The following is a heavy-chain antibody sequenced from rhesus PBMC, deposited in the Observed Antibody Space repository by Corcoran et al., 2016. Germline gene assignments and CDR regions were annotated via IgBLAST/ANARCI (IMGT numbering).Heavy chain of an antibody. CDR3: ARTGDCMKLAGD. CDR2: ITYSGST. V-gene: IGHV4-122*02. Sequence: QVQLQESGPGLVKPSETLSLTCAVSGGSISSGYYYWSWIRQPPGKGREWIGYITYSGSTSYNPSLKSRVTISRDTSKNQFSLKLGSVTAADTAVYYCARTGDCMKLAGDWGQGVLVTVSS. J-gene: IGHJ4*01. CDR1: GGSISSGYYY. D-gene: IGHD6-37*01.